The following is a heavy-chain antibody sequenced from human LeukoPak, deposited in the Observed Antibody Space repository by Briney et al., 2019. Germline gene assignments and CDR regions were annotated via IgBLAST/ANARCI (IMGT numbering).Heavy chain of an antibody. J-gene: IGHJ4*02. Sequence: GGSLRLSCAASGFIFSRYTINWVRQAPRKGLEWVSSIWSDSAEIHYADSVKGRFTISRDNAKDSLYLQMNSLRAEDSAVYYCARDFFHSDISRPFDYWGQGTLVTVSS. V-gene: IGHV3-21*01. CDR2: IWSDSAEI. CDR1: GFIFSRYT. D-gene: IGHD3-3*02. CDR3: ARDFFHSDISRPFDY.